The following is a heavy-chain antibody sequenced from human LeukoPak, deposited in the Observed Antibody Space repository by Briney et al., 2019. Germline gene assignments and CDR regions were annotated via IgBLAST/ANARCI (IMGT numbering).Heavy chain of an antibody. V-gene: IGHV1-3*02. Sequence: ASVKVSCKASGYTFTNYALHWVRQAPGQRLEWMGWTNGATGNTRFSRDFQGRLTITIDTSASTAYMELSSLRSEDTAVYYCARSPGGNARTWLDYWGQGTLDTVSS. CDR3: ARSPGGNARTWLDY. D-gene: IGHD4-23*01. CDR2: TNGATGNT. J-gene: IGHJ4*02. CDR1: GYTFTNYA.